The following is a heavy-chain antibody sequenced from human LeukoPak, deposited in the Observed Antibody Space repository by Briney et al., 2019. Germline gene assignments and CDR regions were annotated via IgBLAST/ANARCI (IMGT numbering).Heavy chain of an antibody. Sequence: PSETLSLTCTVSGGSIRSSYYYWGWIRQPPGKGLEWIGSIYDSGSTYYNPSLKSRVTISVDTSKNQFSLKLSSVTAADTAVYYCARGDYSSGWWEDRNAFDIWGQGTMVTVSS. CDR3: ARGDYSSGWWEDRNAFDI. J-gene: IGHJ3*02. D-gene: IGHD6-19*01. CDR2: IYDSGST. V-gene: IGHV4-39*07. CDR1: GGSIRSSYYY.